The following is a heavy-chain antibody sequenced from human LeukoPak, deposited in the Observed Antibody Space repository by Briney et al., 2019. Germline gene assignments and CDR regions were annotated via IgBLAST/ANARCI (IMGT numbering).Heavy chain of an antibody. CDR1: GYTFTSYG. J-gene: IGHJ6*03. Sequence: ASVTVLCKASGYTFTSYGISWVRQAPGQGLEWMGWISAYNGNTNYAQRLQGRVTMTTDTSTSTAYMELRSLRSDDTAVYYCARVVSDSSSWYPQYYYYMDVWGKGTTVTVSS. D-gene: IGHD6-13*01. CDR3: ARVVSDSSSWYPQYYYYMDV. CDR2: ISAYNGNT. V-gene: IGHV1-18*01.